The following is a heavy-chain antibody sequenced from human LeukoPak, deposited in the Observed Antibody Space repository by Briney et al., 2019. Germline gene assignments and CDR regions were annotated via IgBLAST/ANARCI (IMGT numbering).Heavy chain of an antibody. CDR2: ISWNSGSV. CDR3: ARRDTAMAYDY. V-gene: IGHV3-9*01. Sequence: SLRLSCAASGFTFDHYAMHWVRQAPGKGLEWVPGISWNSGSVGYADSVKGRFTISRDNAKNSLYLQMNSLRAEDTAVYYCARRDTAMAYDYWGQGTLVTVSS. CDR1: GFTFDHYA. D-gene: IGHD5-18*01. J-gene: IGHJ4*02.